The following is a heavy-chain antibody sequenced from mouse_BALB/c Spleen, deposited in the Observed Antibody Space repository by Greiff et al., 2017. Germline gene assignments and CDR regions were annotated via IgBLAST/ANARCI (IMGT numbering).Heavy chain of an antibody. CDR3: ARHHGNNEYFDY. D-gene: IGHD2-1*01. CDR2: ISSGGGST. CDR1: GFAFSSYD. Sequence: EVNVVESGGGLVKPGGSLKLSCAASGFAFSSYDMSWVRQTPEKRLEWVAYISSGGGSTYYPDTVKGRFTISRDNAKNTLYLQMSSLKSEDTAMYYCARHHGNNEYFDYWGEGTTVTVSA. J-gene: IGHJ1*01. V-gene: IGHV5-12-1*01.